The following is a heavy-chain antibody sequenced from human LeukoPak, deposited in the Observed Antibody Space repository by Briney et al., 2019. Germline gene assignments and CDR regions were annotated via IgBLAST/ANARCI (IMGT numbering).Heavy chain of an antibody. CDR3: TKTTTGYSSGQYPGWPADH. CDR1: GFTFNNYA. J-gene: IGHJ4*02. Sequence: GGSLRLSCTASGFTFNNYAMYWVRQAPRKGLEWVAGIFGSGGSAHYADSVKGRFTISRDNSKNTVYLQMDSLRGEDTALYYCTKTTTGYSSGQYPGWPADHWGQGALVTVSS. CDR2: IFGSGGSA. V-gene: IGHV3-23*01. D-gene: IGHD3-22*01.